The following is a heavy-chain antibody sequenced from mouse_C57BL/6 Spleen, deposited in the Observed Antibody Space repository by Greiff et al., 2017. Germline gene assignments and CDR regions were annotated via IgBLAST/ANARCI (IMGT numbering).Heavy chain of an antibody. CDR3: ARLPFPVTTVVATPPDY. J-gene: IGHJ2*01. CDR1: GYTFTSYW. V-gene: IGHV1-64*01. D-gene: IGHD1-1*01. CDR2: IHPNSGST. Sequence: QVQLQQPGAELVKPGASVKLSCKASGYTFTSYWMHWVKQRPGQGLEWIGMIHPNSGSTNYNEKFKSKGTLTVDKSSSTAYMQLVSLTSEDSAVYYCARLPFPVTTVVATPPDYWGQGTTLTVSS.